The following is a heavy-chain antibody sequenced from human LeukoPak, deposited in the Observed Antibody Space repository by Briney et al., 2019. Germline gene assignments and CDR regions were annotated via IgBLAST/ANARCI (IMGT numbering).Heavy chain of an antibody. CDR3: ARLRYFDWSQDY. CDR2: IIPIFGTA. V-gene: IGHV1-69*13. CDR1: GGTFSSYA. J-gene: IGHJ4*02. D-gene: IGHD3-9*01. Sequence: ASVKVSCKASGGTFSSYAISWVRQAPGQGLEWMGGIIPIFGTANYAQKFQGRVTITADESTSTAYMELSSLRSEDTAVYYCARLRYFDWSQDYWGQGTLVTVSS.